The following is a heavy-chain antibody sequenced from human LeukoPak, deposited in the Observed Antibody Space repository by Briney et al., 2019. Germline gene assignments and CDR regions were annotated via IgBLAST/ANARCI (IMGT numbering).Heavy chain of an antibody. D-gene: IGHD6-6*01. V-gene: IGHV3-9*01. CDR3: AKAAARYSYFDY. Sequence: GGSLRLSCAASGFTFDDYAMHWVRQAPGKGLEWVSGISWNSGSIGYADSVKGRFTISRDNAKNSLYLQMNSLRAEDTALYYCAKAAARYSYFDYWGQGALVTVSS. CDR1: GFTFDDYA. CDR2: ISWNSGSI. J-gene: IGHJ4*02.